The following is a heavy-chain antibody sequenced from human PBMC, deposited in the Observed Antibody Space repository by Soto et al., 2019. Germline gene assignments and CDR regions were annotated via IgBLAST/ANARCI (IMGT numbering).Heavy chain of an antibody. V-gene: IGHV1-18*04. Sequence: GASVKVSCKTSGYSFSSYGISWVRQAPGQGLEWLGWISGYSGNTTYVQKLQGRVTMTTDTSTSTVYMELRSLRSDDTAVYYCARERGGGSYSNWFDPWGQGTLVTVLL. D-gene: IGHD1-26*01. CDR1: GYSFSSYG. CDR2: ISGYSGNT. CDR3: ARERGGGSYSNWFDP. J-gene: IGHJ5*02.